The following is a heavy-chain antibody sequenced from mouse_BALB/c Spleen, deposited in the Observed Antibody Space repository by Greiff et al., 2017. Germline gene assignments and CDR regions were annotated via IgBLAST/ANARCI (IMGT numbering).Heavy chain of an antibody. J-gene: IGHJ3*01. CDR1: GYTFTSYY. D-gene: IGHD2-4*01. CDR2: IYPGNVNT. Sequence: QVQLQQSGPELVKPGASVRISCKASGYTFTSYYIHWVKQRPGQGLEWIGWIYPGNVNTKYNEKFKGKATLTADKSSSTAYMQLSSLTSEDSAVYSCASQTYDYDGGAWFAYWGQGTLVTVSA. CDR3: ASQTYDYDGGAWFAY. V-gene: IGHV1S56*01.